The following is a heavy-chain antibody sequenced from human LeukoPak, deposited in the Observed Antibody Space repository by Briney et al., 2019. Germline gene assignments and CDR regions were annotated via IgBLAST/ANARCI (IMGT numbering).Heavy chain of an antibody. CDR2: ISSSSSTI. D-gene: IGHD2-21*02. CDR3: ARDPVDIVVVTATKDYYGMDV. J-gene: IGHJ6*04. CDR1: GFTFSSYS. Sequence: GGSLRLSCAASGFTFSSYSMNWVRQAPGKGLEWVSYISSSSSTIYYADSVKGRFTISRDNAKNSLYLQMNSLRAEDTAVYYCARDPVDIVVVTATKDYYGMDVWGKGTTVTVSS. V-gene: IGHV3-48*04.